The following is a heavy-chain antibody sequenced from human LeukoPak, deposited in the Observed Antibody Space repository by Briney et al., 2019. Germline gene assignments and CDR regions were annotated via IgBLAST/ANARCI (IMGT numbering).Heavy chain of an antibody. CDR1: GFTFSSYG. D-gene: IGHD6-19*01. Sequence: GGSLRLSCAASGFTFSSYGMQWVRQASGKGLEWVAVIWYDGSNKYYADSVKGRFTISRDNSKNTLYLQMNSLRAEDTAVYFCARDRAYSSFDYWGQGTLVTVSS. CDR3: ARDRAYSSFDY. CDR2: IWYDGSNK. J-gene: IGHJ4*02. V-gene: IGHV3-33*01.